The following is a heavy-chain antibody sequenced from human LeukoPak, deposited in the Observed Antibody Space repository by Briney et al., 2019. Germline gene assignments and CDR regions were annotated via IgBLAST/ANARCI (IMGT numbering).Heavy chain of an antibody. CDR3: VRENYGSGSYDAFDI. Sequence: GGSLRLSCAASGFIFSSYGMHWVRQAPGKGLEWVVFIRFDGSSKYYADSVKGRFTISRDNSKNTLYLQMNSLRAEDTAVYYCVRENYGSGSYDAFDIWGQGTMVTVSS. J-gene: IGHJ3*02. CDR1: GFIFSSYG. V-gene: IGHV3-30*02. CDR2: IRFDGSSK. D-gene: IGHD3-10*01.